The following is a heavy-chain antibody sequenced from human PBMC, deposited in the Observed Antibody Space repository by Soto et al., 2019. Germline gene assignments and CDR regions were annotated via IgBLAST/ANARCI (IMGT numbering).Heavy chain of an antibody. D-gene: IGHD6-13*01. CDR3: ARDLAAGAY. CDR2: FNPTSGST. J-gene: IGHJ4*02. V-gene: IGHV1-46*01. CDR1: GYTFINYY. Sequence: QVQLVQSGAEVKKPGASVKLSCKASGYTFINYYIHWVRQAPGQGLEWMGIFNPTSGSTNYAQKFQGRVTVTMDTSTRTVYMELRSLRFDDPAVYYCARDLAAGAYWGQGTLVTVSS.